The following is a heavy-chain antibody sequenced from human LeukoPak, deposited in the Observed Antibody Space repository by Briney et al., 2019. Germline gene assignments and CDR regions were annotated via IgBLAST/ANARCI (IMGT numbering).Heavy chain of an antibody. Sequence: PSETLSLTCAVYGGSFSGYYWSWIRQPPGKGLEWIGEINHSGSTNYNPSLKSRVTISVDTSKNQFSLKLSSVTAADTAVYYCARGLHFVTGRYNWFDPWGQGTLVTVSS. CDR3: ARGLHFVTGRYNWFDP. V-gene: IGHV4-34*01. D-gene: IGHD1-14*01. CDR1: GGSFSGYY. J-gene: IGHJ5*02. CDR2: INHSGST.